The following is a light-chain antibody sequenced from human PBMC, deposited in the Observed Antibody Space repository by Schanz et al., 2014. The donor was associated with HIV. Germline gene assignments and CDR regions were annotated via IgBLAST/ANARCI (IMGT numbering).Light chain of an antibody. CDR1: SSDVGGYNY. CDR3: SSYATTKDLL. CDR2: EVS. Sequence: QSVLTQPPSASGSPGQSVTISCTGTSSDVGGYNYVSWYQQHPGKAPKIMIYEVSKRPSGVPDRFSGSKSGNTASLTVSGLQAEDEADYYCSSYATTKDLLFGGGTKLTVL. J-gene: IGLJ2*01. V-gene: IGLV2-8*01.